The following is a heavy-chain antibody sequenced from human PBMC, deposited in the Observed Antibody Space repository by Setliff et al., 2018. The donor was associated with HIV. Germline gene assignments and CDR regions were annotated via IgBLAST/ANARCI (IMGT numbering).Heavy chain of an antibody. D-gene: IGHD3-16*01. CDR3: ARRMIYASNWFDP. CDR1: GGSISSSSYY. CDR2: IHYSGGT. Sequence: SETLSLTCTVSGGSISSSSYYWGWIRQPPGKGLEWIGSIHYSGGTNFNPSLKSRVTISVDTSKNQFSLKLSSVTAADMAVYYCARRMIYASNWFDPWGQGTLVTVSS. V-gene: IGHV4-39*01. J-gene: IGHJ5*02.